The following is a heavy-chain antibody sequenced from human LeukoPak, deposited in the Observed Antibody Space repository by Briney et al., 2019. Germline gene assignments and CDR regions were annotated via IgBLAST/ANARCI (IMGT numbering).Heavy chain of an antibody. Sequence: ASVTDSCKASGYTFTDYYMHWVQQAPGQGLEWMGWIYPNSGGTKYAQRFQGRVTMTRDTSITTAYMELSRLRSDDTAVYYCARGGPSPTTVTSNWYFDLWGRGTVLSVSS. CDR3: ARGGPSPTTVTSNWYFDL. J-gene: IGHJ2*01. CDR2: IYPNSGGT. V-gene: IGHV1-2*02. CDR1: GYTFTDYY. D-gene: IGHD4-11*01.